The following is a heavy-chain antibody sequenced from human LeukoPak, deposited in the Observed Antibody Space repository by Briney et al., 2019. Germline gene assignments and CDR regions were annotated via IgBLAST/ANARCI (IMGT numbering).Heavy chain of an antibody. Sequence: SETLPLTCTVSGDSISSAGYYWSWIRQPPGKGLEWIGYIYYSGSTYYNPSLKSRVIISADTSKNQFSLKLSSVTAADTAVYYCARVKHSGSYYGVDYWGQGTLVTVSS. CDR3: ARVKHSGSYYGVDY. D-gene: IGHD1-26*01. J-gene: IGHJ4*02. V-gene: IGHV4-30-4*08. CDR1: GDSISSAGYY. CDR2: IYYSGST.